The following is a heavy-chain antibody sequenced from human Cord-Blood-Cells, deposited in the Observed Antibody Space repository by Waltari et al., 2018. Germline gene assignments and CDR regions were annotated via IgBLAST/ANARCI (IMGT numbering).Heavy chain of an antibody. CDR2: IYPGDSDT. D-gene: IGHD3-10*01. J-gene: IGHJ3*02. V-gene: IGHV5-51*01. CDR1: GYSLTSYL. CDR3: ARPAMVRGVITPLDGAFDI. Sequence: VQLVQSGAEVKKPGESLKISRKGSGYSLTSYLIGWVRQMPGKGLEWMGIIYPGDSDTRYSPSFQGQVTISADKSISTAYLQWSSLKASDTAMYYCARPAMVRGVITPLDGAFDIWGQGTMVTVSS.